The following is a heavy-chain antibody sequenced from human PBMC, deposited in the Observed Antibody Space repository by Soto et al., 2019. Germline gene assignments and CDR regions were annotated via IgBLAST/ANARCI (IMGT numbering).Heavy chain of an antibody. CDR3: AHRGGGSSIFDS. J-gene: IGHJ4*02. CDR2: IYWDDDK. V-gene: IGHV2-5*02. CDR1: GFSLSTSGVG. D-gene: IGHD1-26*01. Sequence: GSGPTLVNPTQTLTLTCTFSGFSLSTSGVGVGWIRQPPGKALEWLALIYWDDDKRYSPSLKSRLTITKDTSKNQVVLTMTNMDPVDTATYYCAHRGGGSSIFDSWGQGTLVTVSS.